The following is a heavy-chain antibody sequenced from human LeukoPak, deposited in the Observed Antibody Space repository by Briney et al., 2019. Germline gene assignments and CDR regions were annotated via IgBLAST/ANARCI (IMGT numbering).Heavy chain of an antibody. Sequence: PGGSLRLSCAASGFTFGSYSMNWVRKAPGKGLEWVSSISSSSSYIYYADSVKGRFTISRDNAKNSLYLQMNSLRAEDTAVYYCARDGGLLGYWGQGTLVTVSS. CDR1: GFTFGSYS. CDR2: ISSSSSYI. D-gene: IGHD4/OR15-4a*01. V-gene: IGHV3-21*01. CDR3: ARDGGLLGY. J-gene: IGHJ4*02.